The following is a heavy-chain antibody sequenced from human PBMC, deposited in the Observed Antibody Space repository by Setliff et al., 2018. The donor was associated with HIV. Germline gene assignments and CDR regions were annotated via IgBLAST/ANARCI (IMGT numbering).Heavy chain of an antibody. V-gene: IGHV5-51*01. CDR2: IYPGDSDT. J-gene: IGHJ4*02. Sequence: GESLKISCKGSGYIFSTYWIGWVRQMPGKGLEWMGIIYPGDSDTRYSPSFQGHVTSPADKSINTAYLQWSRLKASDTAIYYCARVVPAGLRVGGVDYFDHWGQGTLVTVSS. CDR3: ARVVPAGLRVGGVDYFDH. D-gene: IGHD2-2*01. CDR1: GYIFSTYW.